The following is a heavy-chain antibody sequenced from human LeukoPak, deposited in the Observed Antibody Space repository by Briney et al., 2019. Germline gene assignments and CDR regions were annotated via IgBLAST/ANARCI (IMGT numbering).Heavy chain of an antibody. V-gene: IGHV1-18*01. Sequence: GASVKVSCKASGYTFTSYGISWVRQAPGQGLEWMGWISAYNGNTNYAQKLQGRVTMTTDTSTSTAYMELRSLRSDDTAVYYCARDEPSPDYYYMDVWGKGTTVTVSS. CDR1: GYTFTSYG. J-gene: IGHJ6*03. CDR3: ARDEPSPDYYYMDV. CDR2: ISAYNGNT.